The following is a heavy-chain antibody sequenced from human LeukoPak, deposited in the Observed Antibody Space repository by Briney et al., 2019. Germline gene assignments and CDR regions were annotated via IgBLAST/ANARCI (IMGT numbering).Heavy chain of an antibody. CDR2: ISAYNGNT. J-gene: IGHJ5*02. V-gene: IGHV1-18*01. CDR3: ARVPFSGSPSRWFDP. Sequence: AASVKVSCKACGYTFTSYGISWVRQAPGQGLEWMGWISAYNGNTNYAQKLQGKVTMTTDTSTSTAYMELRSLRSDDTAVYYCARVPFSGSPSRWFDPWGQGTLVTVSS. CDR1: GYTFTSYG. D-gene: IGHD1-26*01.